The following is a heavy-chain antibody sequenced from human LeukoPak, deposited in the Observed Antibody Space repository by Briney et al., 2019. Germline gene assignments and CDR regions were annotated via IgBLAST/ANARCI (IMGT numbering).Heavy chain of an antibody. CDR2: IYYSGST. CDR1: GGSISSSSYY. J-gene: IGHJ4*02. D-gene: IGHD1-26*01. V-gene: IGHV4-39*01. CDR3: ARLAYSGSYYLPRRLDY. Sequence: PSETLSLTCTVSGGSISSSSYYWGWIRQPPGKGLEWIGSIYYSGSTYYNPSLKSRVTISVDTSKNQFSLKLSSVTAADTAVYYCARLAYSGSYYLPRRLDYWGQGTLVTVSS.